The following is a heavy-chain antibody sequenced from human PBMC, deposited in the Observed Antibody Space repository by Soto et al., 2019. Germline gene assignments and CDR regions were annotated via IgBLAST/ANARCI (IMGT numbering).Heavy chain of an antibody. CDR1: GGSISSYY. D-gene: IGHD2-8*01. CDR3: ARDPGYCTNGVCPIFDF. V-gene: IGHV4-59*01. Sequence: SETLSLTCTVSGGSISSYYWSWIRQPPGKGLEWIGYIYYSGSTNYNPSLKSRVTIPVDTSKNQFSLKLSSVTAADTAVYFCARDPGYCTNGVCPIFDFWGQGVLVTVSS. J-gene: IGHJ4*02. CDR2: IYYSGST.